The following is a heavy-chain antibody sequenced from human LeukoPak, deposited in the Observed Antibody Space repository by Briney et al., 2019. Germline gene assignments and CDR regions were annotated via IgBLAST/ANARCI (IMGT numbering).Heavy chain of an antibody. CDR3: ARGFGAVNRGPSFDY. CDR1: GGSITNYY. CDR2: IHYSGST. J-gene: IGHJ4*02. Sequence: KPSETLSLTCTVSGGSITNYYWSWIRQSPGKGLEWIGSIHYSGSTNYNPSLKSRVTISVDTSRNQFSLKLTSMTAADTAVYYCARGFGAVNRGPSFDYWGQGTLVTVSS. D-gene: IGHD3-16*01. V-gene: IGHV4-59*13.